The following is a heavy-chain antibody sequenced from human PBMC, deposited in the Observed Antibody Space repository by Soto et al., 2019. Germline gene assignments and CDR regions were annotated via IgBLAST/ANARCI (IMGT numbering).Heavy chain of an antibody. J-gene: IGHJ6*02. CDR1: GFTFSSYG. CDR2: ISYDGSNK. Sequence: PGGSLRLSCAASGFTFSSYGMHWVRQAPGKGLEWVAVISYDGSNKYYADSVKGRFTISRDNSKNTLYLQMNSLRAEDTAVYYCAKDWGIAAAAQYYYYYYGMDVWGQGTTVTVSS. D-gene: IGHD6-13*01. CDR3: AKDWGIAAAAQYYYYYYGMDV. V-gene: IGHV3-30*18.